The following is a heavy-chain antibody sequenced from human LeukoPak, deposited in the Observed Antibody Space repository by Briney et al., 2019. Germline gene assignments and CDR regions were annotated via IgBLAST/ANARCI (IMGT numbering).Heavy chain of an antibody. J-gene: IGHJ6*02. CDR2: IYRDGNT. V-gene: IGHV3-66*01. CDR3: ARASGYCSSTSCTYYYGMDV. Sequence: GGSLRLSCAASGLIVSSNYMNWVRQAPGKGLEWVSIIYRDGNTNYADSVKGRFTISRDNSKNTLSLQMNSLRAEDTAVYYCARASGYCSSTSCTYYYGMDVWGQGTTVTVSS. CDR1: GLIVSSNY. D-gene: IGHD2-2*01.